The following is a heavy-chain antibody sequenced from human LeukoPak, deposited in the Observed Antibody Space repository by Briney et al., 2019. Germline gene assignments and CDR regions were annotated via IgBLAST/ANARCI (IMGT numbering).Heavy chain of an antibody. CDR3: ARRCEYHDAFDI. D-gene: IGHD6-6*01. Sequence: GSLRLSCAASGFTFSDYYMSWIRQAPGKGLEWVSYISSSGSTIYYADSVKGRFTISRDNAKNSLYLQMNSLRAEDTAVYYCARRCEYHDAFDIWGQGQWSPSLQ. CDR2: ISSSGSTI. J-gene: IGHJ3*02. CDR1: GFTFSDYY. V-gene: IGHV3-11*01.